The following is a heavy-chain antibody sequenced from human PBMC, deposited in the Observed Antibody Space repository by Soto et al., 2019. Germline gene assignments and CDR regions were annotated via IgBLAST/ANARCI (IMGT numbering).Heavy chain of an antibody. D-gene: IGHD2-15*01. V-gene: IGHV1-18*01. Sequence: QVQLVQSGAEVRKPGASVKVSCKASGYTFSTSGMSWLRQAPGQGLEWMGWISTYNGDTNDAPKFQDRVTMTSDTSTSTVYVELRSLRSDDTAVYDCARAGAAPDYYCGMDVWGQGTRVTVSS. J-gene: IGHJ6*02. CDR2: ISTYNGDT. CDR1: GYTFSTSG. CDR3: ARAGAAPDYYCGMDV.